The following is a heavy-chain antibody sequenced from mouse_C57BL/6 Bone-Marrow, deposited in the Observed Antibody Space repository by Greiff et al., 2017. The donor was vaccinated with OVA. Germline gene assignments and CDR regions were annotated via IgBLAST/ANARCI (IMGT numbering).Heavy chain of an antibody. CDR2: ISYDGSN. CDR3: ARGSDYG. Sequence: EVKLQESGPGLVKPSQSLSLTCSVTGYSITSGYYWNWIRQFPGNKLEWMGYISYDGSNNYNPSLKNRISITRDTSKNQFFLKLNSVTTEDTATYYCARGSDYGWGQGTTLTVSS. J-gene: IGHJ2*01. CDR1: GYSITSGYY. D-gene: IGHD2-4*01. V-gene: IGHV3-6*01.